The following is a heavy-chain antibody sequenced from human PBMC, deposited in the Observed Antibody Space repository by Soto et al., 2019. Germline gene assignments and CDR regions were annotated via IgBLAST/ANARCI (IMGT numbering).Heavy chain of an antibody. J-gene: IGHJ5*02. CDR3: ARDWNCSNTRCQNCFDP. V-gene: IGHV1-8*01. CDR2: MNPNSGNT. Sequence: ASVKVSCKASGYTFTNNVINWVRQAPGQGLEWMGWMNPNSGNTGYAQKFQGRVTMTRNTSIRTAYIDLSSLSSDDTAVYYCARDWNCSNTRCQNCFDPWGQGTLVTVSS. D-gene: IGHD2-2*01. CDR1: GYTFTNNV.